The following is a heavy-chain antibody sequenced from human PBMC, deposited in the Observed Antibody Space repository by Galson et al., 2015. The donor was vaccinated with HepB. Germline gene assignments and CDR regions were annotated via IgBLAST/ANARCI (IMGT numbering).Heavy chain of an antibody. CDR2: ISLSGGST. Sequence: SLRLSCAASGFTFGSYAMSWVRQAPGKGLEWVSTISLSGGSTYYADSVKGRFTISRDNSKNTLYLQMSSLRVEDTAVYYCARANSGWYNGGFDYWGQGTLVTVSS. D-gene: IGHD6-19*01. V-gene: IGHV3-23*01. J-gene: IGHJ4*02. CDR1: GFTFGSYA. CDR3: ARANSGWYNGGFDY.